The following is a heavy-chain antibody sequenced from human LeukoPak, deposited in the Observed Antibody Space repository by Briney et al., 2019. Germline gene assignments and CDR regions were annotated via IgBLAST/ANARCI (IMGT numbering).Heavy chain of an antibody. CDR1: GFILSDYG. V-gene: IGHV3-30*18. J-gene: IGHJ5*02. CDR2: MSYDGGNK. D-gene: IGHD4-17*01. CDR3: AKVGRNYGDYNGWFDP. Sequence: GGSLRLSCAASGFILSDYGMHWVRQAPGKGMDWVAFMSYDGGNKYYADSVKGRFTISRDNSKNTLYLQMNTLRAEDTAVYYCAKVGRNYGDYNGWFDPWGQGTLVTVSS.